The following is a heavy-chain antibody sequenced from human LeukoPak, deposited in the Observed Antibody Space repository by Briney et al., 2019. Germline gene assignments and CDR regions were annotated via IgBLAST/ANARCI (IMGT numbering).Heavy chain of an antibody. Sequence: GGSLRLSCAASGFTFSDYYMSWIRQAPGKGLEWLSYISSSGYTIYYADSVKGRFTISRDNANNSLYLQMNSLRAEDTAVYYCARYCSSTSCYTPSDVSDIWGQGTMVTVSS. J-gene: IGHJ3*02. V-gene: IGHV3-11*04. D-gene: IGHD2-2*02. CDR2: ISSSGYTI. CDR1: GFTFSDYY. CDR3: ARYCSSTSCYTPSDVSDI.